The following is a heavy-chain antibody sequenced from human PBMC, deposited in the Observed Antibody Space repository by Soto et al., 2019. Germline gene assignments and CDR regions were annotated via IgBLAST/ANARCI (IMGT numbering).Heavy chain of an antibody. J-gene: IGHJ6*02. CDR2: ISYDGSNK. V-gene: IGHV3-30*03. CDR3: ATQYGDYVKLFTQLDRYGMDV. CDR1: GFTFSSYG. D-gene: IGHD4-17*01. Sequence: GSLLRPGTASGFTFSSYGMHWVRQAPGKGLEWVAVISYDGSNKYYADSVKGRFTIPRDNSKNTLYLQMNSLRAEDTAVYYCATQYGDYVKLFTQLDRYGMDVWGQGTKVTVSS.